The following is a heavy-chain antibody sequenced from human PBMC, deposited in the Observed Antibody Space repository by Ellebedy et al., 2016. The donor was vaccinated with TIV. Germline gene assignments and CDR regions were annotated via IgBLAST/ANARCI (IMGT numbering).Heavy chain of an antibody. D-gene: IGHD2-2*01. CDR2: ISGSGIST. J-gene: IGHJ3*02. Sequence: GGSLRLXCAASGFTFSSYGMSWVRQAPGKGLEWVSAISGSGISTYYADSVKGRFTISRGNSKNTLYLQMNSLRVEDTAVYYCLRYCSSTNCYGNDDAFDIWGQGTMVTVSS. CDR3: LRYCSSTNCYGNDDAFDI. V-gene: IGHV3-23*01. CDR1: GFTFSSYG.